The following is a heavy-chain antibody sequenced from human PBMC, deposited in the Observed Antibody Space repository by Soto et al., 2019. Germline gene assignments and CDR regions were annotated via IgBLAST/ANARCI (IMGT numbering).Heavy chain of an antibody. J-gene: IGHJ6*02. CDR2: IYYSGST. Sequence: QVQLQESGPGLVKPSETLSLTCTVSGASISSYYWSWIRQPPGKGLEWIGYIYYSGSTNYNPSLTSRGTMSVDTSKNQCSLRLSSVTAADTAVYHCARQMFIGGMDVWGQGTTVTVSS. V-gene: IGHV4-59*08. D-gene: IGHD2-15*01. CDR3: ARQMFIGGMDV. CDR1: GASISSYY.